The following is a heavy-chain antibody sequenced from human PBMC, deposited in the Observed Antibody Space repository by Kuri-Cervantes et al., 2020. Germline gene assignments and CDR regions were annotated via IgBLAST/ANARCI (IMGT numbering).Heavy chain of an antibody. CDR3: ARFRKSGSYGGWFDP. V-gene: IGHV3-7*04. J-gene: IGHJ5*02. CDR2: IKEDGSEK. Sequence: LSLTCAASGFTFSSYWMSWVRQAPGKGLEWVANIKEDGSEKYYVDSVKGRFTISRDNAKNSLYLQMNSLRAEDTAVYYCARFRKSGSYGGWFDPWGQGTLVTVSS. CDR1: GFTFSSYW. D-gene: IGHD1-26*01.